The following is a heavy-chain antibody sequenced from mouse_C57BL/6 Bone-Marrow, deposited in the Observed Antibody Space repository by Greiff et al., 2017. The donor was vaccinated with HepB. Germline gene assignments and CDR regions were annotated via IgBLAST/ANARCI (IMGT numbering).Heavy chain of an antibody. CDR3: VRHESYYDYEDYYARDY. CDR2: IRSKSNNYAT. D-gene: IGHD2-4*01. J-gene: IGHJ4*01. CDR1: GFSFNTYA. V-gene: IGHV10-1*01. Sequence: EVKLMASGGGLVQPKGSLKLSCAASGFSFNTYAMNWVRPAPGMGLEWVARIRSKSNNYATSYADSVKDRFTISRDDSESMLYLQMKNVKTEDTAMYYSVRHESYYDYEDYYARDYWGQGTSGTVCS.